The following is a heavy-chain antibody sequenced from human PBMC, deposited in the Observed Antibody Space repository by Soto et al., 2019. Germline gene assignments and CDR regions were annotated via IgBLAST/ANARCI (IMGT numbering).Heavy chain of an antibody. J-gene: IGHJ4*02. V-gene: IGHV1-69*01. Sequence: QVQLVQSGAEVKKPGSSVKVSCKASGGTFSSYAISWVRQAPGQGLEWMGGILPIFGTANYAQKFQGRVTITADESTSTAYMELSSLRSEDTAVYYCARVGYAGYSSSGGDDYWGQGTLVTVSS. D-gene: IGHD6-13*01. CDR3: ARVGYAGYSSSGGDDY. CDR1: GGTFSSYA. CDR2: ILPIFGTA.